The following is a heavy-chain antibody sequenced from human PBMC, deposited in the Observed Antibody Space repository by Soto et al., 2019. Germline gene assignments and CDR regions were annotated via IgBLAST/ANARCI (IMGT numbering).Heavy chain of an antibody. V-gene: IGHV3-30-3*01. CDR2: ISYDGSNK. CDR3: SALGGQAVKLELRLMYYYGMDV. D-gene: IGHD1-7*01. CDR1: GFTFSSYA. Sequence: GGSLRLSCVASGFTFSSYAMHWVRQAPGKGLEWVAVISYDGSNKYYADSVKGRFTISRDNSKNTLYLQMNSLRAEDTAVYYCSALGGQAVKLELRLMYYYGMDVWGQGTTVTVSS. J-gene: IGHJ6*02.